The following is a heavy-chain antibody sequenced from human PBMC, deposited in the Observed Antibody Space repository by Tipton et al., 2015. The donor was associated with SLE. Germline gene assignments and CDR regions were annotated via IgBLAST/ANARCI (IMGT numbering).Heavy chain of an antibody. CDR1: GFTFSDHY. CDR2: TRNKANSYST. V-gene: IGHV3-72*01. Sequence: GSLRRSCAVSGFTFSDHYMDWVRQAPGKGLEWVVRTRNKANSYSTEYAASVKDRFSISRDGSKNSLYLQMNSLKTEDTAVYYCARVRRFCVSASCFYRGFDNWGQGTMVTVSS. D-gene: IGHD2-2*01. CDR3: ARVRRFCVSASCFYRGFDN. J-gene: IGHJ3*02.